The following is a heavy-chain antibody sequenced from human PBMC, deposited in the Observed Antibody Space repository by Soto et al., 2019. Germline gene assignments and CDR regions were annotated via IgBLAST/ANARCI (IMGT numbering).Heavy chain of an antibody. CDR1: GFTFTSYD. D-gene: IGHD2-15*01. Sequence: GGSLRLSCAASGFTFTSYDFHWFRQAPGKGLEWFIAVGIAVKTYYPGSVKGRFTFAREDARTCLYVQMYVLRAGDTAVYYCARAYCSGATCYGGEFAFDIWGQVTKVTV. CDR2: VGIAVKT. J-gene: IGHJ3*02. V-gene: IGHV3-13*01. CDR3: ARAYCSGATCYGGEFAFDI.